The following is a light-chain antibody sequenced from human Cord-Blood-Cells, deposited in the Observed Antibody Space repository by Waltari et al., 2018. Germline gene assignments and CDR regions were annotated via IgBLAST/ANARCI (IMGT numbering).Light chain of an antibody. CDR2: EVS. Sequence: QSALTQPASVPGSPGQSITISCTGTSSDVGGYNYASWYQQHPGKAPKLMIYEVSNRPSGVSNRFSGSKSGNTASLTISGLQAEDEADYYCSSYTSSSTWVFGGGTKLTVL. CDR1: SSDVGGYNY. J-gene: IGLJ3*02. V-gene: IGLV2-14*01. CDR3: SSYTSSSTWV.